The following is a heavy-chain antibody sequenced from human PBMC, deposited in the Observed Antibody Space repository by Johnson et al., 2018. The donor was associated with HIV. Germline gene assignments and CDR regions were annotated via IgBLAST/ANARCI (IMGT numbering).Heavy chain of an antibody. V-gene: IGHV3-30*19. D-gene: IGHD5-18*01. Sequence: QVQLVESGGGVVHPGKSLRLSCVGSGFTFSSYGMHWVRQAPGEGLDWVAFISRDGGTEYYADSVKGRFAISRDNAKSTLYLLMNYLTPEDTAMYYCAVGIQLWFAWEGDAFDIWGQGAMVSVSS. CDR2: ISRDGGTE. CDR1: GFTFSSYG. J-gene: IGHJ3*02. CDR3: AVGIQLWFAWEGDAFDI.